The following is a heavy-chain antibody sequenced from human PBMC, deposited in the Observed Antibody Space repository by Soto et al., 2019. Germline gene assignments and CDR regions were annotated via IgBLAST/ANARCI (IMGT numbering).Heavy chain of an antibody. CDR3: AKSTEWGGAGGGDY. CDR1: GFTFDDYA. Sequence: GGSLRLSCAASGFTFDDYAMHWVRQAPGKGLEWVSLISGDGGSTYYADSVKGRFTISRDNSKNSLYPQMNSLRTEDTALYYCAKSTEWGGAGGGDYWGQGTLVTVSS. V-gene: IGHV3-43*02. J-gene: IGHJ4*02. D-gene: IGHD3-10*01. CDR2: ISGDGGST.